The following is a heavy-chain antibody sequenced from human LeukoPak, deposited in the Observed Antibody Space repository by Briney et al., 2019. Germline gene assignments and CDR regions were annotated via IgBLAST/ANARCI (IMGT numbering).Heavy chain of an antibody. Sequence: HPGRSLILSCAASGFTFSSYAMHWVRQAPGKGLEWVAVISYDGSNKYYADSVKGRFTISRDNSKNTLYLQMNSLRAEDTAVYYCAREPGQYYDILTGYYPPPNYFDYWGQGTLVTVSS. CDR2: ISYDGSNK. V-gene: IGHV3-30*04. D-gene: IGHD3-9*01. CDR3: AREPGQYYDILTGYYPPPNYFDY. J-gene: IGHJ4*02. CDR1: GFTFSSYA.